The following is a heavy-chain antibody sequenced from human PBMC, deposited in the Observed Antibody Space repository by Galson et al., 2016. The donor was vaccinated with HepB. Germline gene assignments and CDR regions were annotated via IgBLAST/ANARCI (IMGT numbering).Heavy chain of an antibody. CDR1: GFNFNTYA. D-gene: IGHD5-18*01. CDR3: AKDRPFGKYTSMVTAFDS. J-gene: IGHJ4*02. Sequence: SLRLSCAASGFNFNTYAMSWVRQAPGKRPGCVSGISGSGDSTRYADSVRGRFTIFRDNFKNRLYLQMDSLRAEDTAVYFCAKDRPFGKYTSMVTAFDSWGQGSLVTVSS. V-gene: IGHV3-23*01. CDR2: ISGSGDST.